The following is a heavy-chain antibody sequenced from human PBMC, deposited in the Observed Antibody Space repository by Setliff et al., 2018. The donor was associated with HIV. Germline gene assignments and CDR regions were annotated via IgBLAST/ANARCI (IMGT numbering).Heavy chain of an antibody. CDR3: AKPTSGMYPRAFDL. CDR1: GYGYSTFD. D-gene: IGHD1-26*01. CDR2: VSPNGYEK. J-gene: IGHJ3*01. Sequence: SLKISCAAFGYGYSTFDMDWVRQTPGKGLEWVADVSPNGYEKRYADFAKGRFTVSRDNSKNILFLQMDSLGADDTGIYYCAKPTSGMYPRAFDLWGRGTVVTVSS. V-gene: IGHV3-23*01.